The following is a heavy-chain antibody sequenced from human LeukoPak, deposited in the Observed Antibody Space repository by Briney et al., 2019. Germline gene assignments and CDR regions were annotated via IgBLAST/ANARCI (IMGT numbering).Heavy chain of an antibody. D-gene: IGHD6-19*01. CDR3: ARDQNSSGWYDY. Sequence: GASVKVSCKASGGTFSSYAISWVRQAPGQGLEWMGIINPSGGSTSYAQKFQGRVTMTRDTSTSTVYMELSSLRFEDTAVYYCARDQNSSGWYDYWGQGTLVTVSS. J-gene: IGHJ4*02. CDR2: INPSGGST. V-gene: IGHV1-46*01. CDR1: GGTFSSYA.